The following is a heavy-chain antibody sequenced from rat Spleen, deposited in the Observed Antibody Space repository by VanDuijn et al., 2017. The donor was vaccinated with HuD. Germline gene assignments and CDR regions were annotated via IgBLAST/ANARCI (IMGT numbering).Heavy chain of an antibody. CDR3: ARSEGTHYYLPFAD. CDR2: INNAGST. J-gene: IGHJ3*01. Sequence: ELQLQESGPGLVKPSQSLSLTCSVSGYSITSSYWGWVRKFPGNKLEWMGYINNAGSTNYNPSLTSRISISRGTSENQFFLQVNSLTTEDTATYYCARSEGTHYYLPFADWGQGTLVTVSS. V-gene: IGHV3-3*01. CDR1: GYSITSSY. D-gene: IGHD1-12*02.